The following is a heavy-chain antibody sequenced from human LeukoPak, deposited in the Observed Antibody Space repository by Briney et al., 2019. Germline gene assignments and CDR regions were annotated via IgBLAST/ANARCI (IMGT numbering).Heavy chain of an antibody. V-gene: IGHV3-30*18. CDR3: AKASLCSGGSCYIDY. CDR1: GLTFSSYG. J-gene: IGHJ4*03. Sequence: GGSLRLSCAASGLTFSSYGMHWVRQAPGKGLEWVAVISYDGSNKYYADSVKGRFTISRDNSKNTLYLQMNSLRAEDTAVYYCAKASLCSGGSCYIDYWGQGTLVTVSS. D-gene: IGHD2-15*01. CDR2: ISYDGSNK.